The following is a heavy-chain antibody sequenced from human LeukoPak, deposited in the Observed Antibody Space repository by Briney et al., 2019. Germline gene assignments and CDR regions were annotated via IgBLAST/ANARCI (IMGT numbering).Heavy chain of an antibody. V-gene: IGHV1-69*06. Sequence: SVKVSCKASGGTFSSYAISWVRQAPGQGLEWMGGIIPIFGTANYAQKFQGRVTITADKSTSTAYMELSSLRSEDTAVYYCARGTKYQDVLLWFGELLPPVYFDYWGQGTLVTVSS. CDR3: ARGTKYQDVLLWFGELLPPVYFDY. CDR2: IIPIFGTA. J-gene: IGHJ4*02. CDR1: GGTFSSYA. D-gene: IGHD3-10*01.